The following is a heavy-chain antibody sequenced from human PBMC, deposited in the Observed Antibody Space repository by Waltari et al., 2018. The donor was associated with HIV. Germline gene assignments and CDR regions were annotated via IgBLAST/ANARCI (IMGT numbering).Heavy chain of an antibody. J-gene: IGHJ6*02. CDR3: ARMQRFYGSEQSRYFYFGMDV. CDR1: GFIVSDTY. V-gene: IGHV3-53*01. D-gene: IGHD3-16*02. CDR2: LYSNGNT. Sequence: EVQLVESGGNLTRPGGSLRLSCVGSGFIVSDTYMSLVRPAPGKGPEWVSVLYSNGNTLYGGSVKGRFTIFRDNSKNTLYLQMNTLRVDDTAVYYCARMQRFYGSEQSRYFYFGMDVWGQGTTVTVSS.